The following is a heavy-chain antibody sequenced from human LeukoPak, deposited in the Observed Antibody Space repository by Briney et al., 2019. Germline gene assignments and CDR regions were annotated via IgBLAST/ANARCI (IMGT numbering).Heavy chain of an antibody. CDR1: GGSISSHY. CDR3: ASNEY. V-gene: IGHV4-59*11. CDR2: ISYSGTT. Sequence: MASETLSLTCTVSGGSISSHYWSWIRQPPGKGLESIGYISYSGTTNYNSSLKSRVTISVDTSKNQFSLKLSSVTAADTAVYYCASNEYWGQGTLVTVSS. J-gene: IGHJ4*02.